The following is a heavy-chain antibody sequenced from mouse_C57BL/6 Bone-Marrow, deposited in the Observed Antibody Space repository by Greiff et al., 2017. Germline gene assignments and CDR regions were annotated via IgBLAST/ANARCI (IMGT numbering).Heavy chain of an antibody. CDR1: GFTFSSYG. Sequence: EVKLMESGGDLVKPGGSLKLSCAASGFTFSSYGMSWVRQTPDKRLEWVATISSGGSYTYYPDSVKGRFTISRDNAKNTRYLQMSSLKSEDTAIYYCARQGRGYAMDYWGQGTSVTVSS. J-gene: IGHJ4*01. CDR2: ISSGGSYT. CDR3: ARQGRGYAMDY. V-gene: IGHV5-6*01.